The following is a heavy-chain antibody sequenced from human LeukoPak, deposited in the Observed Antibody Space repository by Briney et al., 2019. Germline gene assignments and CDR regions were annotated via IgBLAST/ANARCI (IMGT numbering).Heavy chain of an antibody. CDR2: IYYSGST. V-gene: IGHV4-59*08. CDR1: GGSVSYYY. D-gene: IGHD4-17*01. J-gene: IGHJ4*02. Sequence: SETLSLTCAVSGGSVSYYYWSWIRQPPGKGLEWIGYIYYSGSTNYNPSLKSRVTISVDTSKNQFSLKLSSVTAADTAVYYCARPKNYGDYALGYWGQGTLVTVSS. CDR3: ARPKNYGDYALGY.